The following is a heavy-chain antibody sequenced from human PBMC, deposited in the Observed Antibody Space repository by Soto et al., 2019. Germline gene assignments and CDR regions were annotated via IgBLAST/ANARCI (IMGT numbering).Heavy chain of an antibody. CDR3: AGEGDLEFYFDY. CDR2: ISGYNGDT. J-gene: IGHJ4*02. D-gene: IGHD2-21*01. CDR1: GYTFTAYG. V-gene: IGHV1-18*04. Sequence: QVQLVQSGAEVKKPGASVKVSCKASGYTFTAYGLSWVRQAPGQGFERMGWISGYNGDTKYAQKFQGRVTMTTDTSTSTGYMELRSLISDDTAAYYCAGEGDLEFYFDYWGQGSLVTVSS.